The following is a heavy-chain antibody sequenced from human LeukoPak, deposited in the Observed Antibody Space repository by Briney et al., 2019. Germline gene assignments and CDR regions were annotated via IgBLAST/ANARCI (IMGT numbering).Heavy chain of an antibody. CDR3: GRLSYDTTGYWPDYFDY. CDR1: GGSISSYY. J-gene: IGHJ4*02. CDR2: TSYSEST. D-gene: IGHD3-22*01. Sequence: PSETLSLTCTVSGGSISSYYWRWLRQPPGKGLEWIGYTSYSESTNYSPSLKSRVTISVDTSKKQFSLRLSSVTAADTAVYYCGRLSYDTTGYWPDYFDYWGQGTLVTVSS. V-gene: IGHV4-59*08.